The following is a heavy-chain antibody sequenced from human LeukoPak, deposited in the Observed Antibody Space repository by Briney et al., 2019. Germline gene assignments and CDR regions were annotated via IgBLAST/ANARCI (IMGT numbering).Heavy chain of an antibody. Sequence: ASVTVSCTASGYTFTSYGISWVRQAPGQGLEWMGWISANSANTNYAQKLQGRVTMTTDTSTSTAYMELRSLRSDDTAVYYCARGARYFDWLLFFDYWGQGTLVTVSS. D-gene: IGHD3-9*01. V-gene: IGHV1-18*01. CDR1: GYTFTSYG. J-gene: IGHJ4*02. CDR3: ARGARYFDWLLFFDY. CDR2: ISANSANT.